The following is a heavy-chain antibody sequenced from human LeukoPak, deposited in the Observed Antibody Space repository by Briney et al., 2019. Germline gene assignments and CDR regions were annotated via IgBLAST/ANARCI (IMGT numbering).Heavy chain of an antibody. J-gene: IGHJ4*02. D-gene: IGHD3-10*01. CDR3: ARGPWFGAPIDY. V-gene: IGHV4-34*01. Sequence: PSETLSLTCAVYGGSFSGYYWSWIRQPPGKGLEWIGEINHSGSTNYNPSLKSRVTISVDTSKNQFSLKLSSMTAADTAVYYCARGPWFGAPIDYWGQGTLVTVSS. CDR2: INHSGST. CDR1: GGSFSGYY.